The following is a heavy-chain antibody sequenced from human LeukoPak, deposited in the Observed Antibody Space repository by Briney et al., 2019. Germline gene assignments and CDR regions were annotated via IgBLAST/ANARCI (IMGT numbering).Heavy chain of an antibody. CDR2: ISGDGGST. D-gene: IGHD4-23*01. V-gene: IGHV3-43*02. CDR1: GFMFHDYA. Sequence: PGGSLRLSCAAPGFMFHDYAIHWVRQAPGKGLEWVSLISGDGGSTFYADSVKGRFTISRDNSKNSLYLQMNSLRSDDTALYYCAKDEGYGGNLENYYFGMDVWGQGTTVIVSS. J-gene: IGHJ6*02. CDR3: AKDEGYGGNLENYYFGMDV.